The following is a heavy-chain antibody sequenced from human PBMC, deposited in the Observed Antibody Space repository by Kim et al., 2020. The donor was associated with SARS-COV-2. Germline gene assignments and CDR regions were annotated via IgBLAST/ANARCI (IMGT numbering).Heavy chain of an antibody. D-gene: IGHD3-10*01. CDR3: AKGAITMVRGVCFDY. Sequence: DSVKGRFTISRDNSKNTLYLQMNSLRAEDTAVYYCAKGAITMVRGVCFDYWGQGTLVTVSS. J-gene: IGHJ4*02. V-gene: IGHV3-23*01.